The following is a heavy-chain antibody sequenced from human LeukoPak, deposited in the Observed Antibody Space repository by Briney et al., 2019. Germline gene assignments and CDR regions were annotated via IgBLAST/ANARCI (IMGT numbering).Heavy chain of an antibody. J-gene: IGHJ4*02. Sequence: GSLRLSCAASGFTFSSYAMSWVRRAPGKGREWVSAISSGGGGTYYADSVKGRFTISRDNSKNTLYLQMNSLRAEDTAVYYCAKRGSSSFDYWGQGTLVTVSS. CDR1: GFTFSSYA. CDR2: ISSGGGGT. V-gene: IGHV3-23*01. D-gene: IGHD2-2*01. CDR3: AKRGSSSFDY.